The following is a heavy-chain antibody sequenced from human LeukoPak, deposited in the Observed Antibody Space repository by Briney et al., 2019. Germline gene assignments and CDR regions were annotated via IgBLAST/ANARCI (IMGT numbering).Heavy chain of an antibody. V-gene: IGHV1-2*02. CDR2: INPNSGGT. Sequence: GASVKVSCKASGYTFTGYYMHWVRQAPGQGLEWMGWINPNSGGTNYAQKFQGRVTITRDTSASTAYMEVSSLRSEDTAVYYCAASRINMIPPLDYWGQGTLVTVSS. CDR1: GYTFTGYY. D-gene: IGHD3-22*01. CDR3: AASRINMIPPLDY. J-gene: IGHJ4*02.